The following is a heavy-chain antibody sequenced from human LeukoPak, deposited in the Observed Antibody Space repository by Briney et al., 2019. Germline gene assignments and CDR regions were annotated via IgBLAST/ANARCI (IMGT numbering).Heavy chain of an antibody. CDR3: AREPVYYYGMDV. V-gene: IGHV1-69*13. Sequence: ASVKVSCKASGGTFSSYAISWVRQASGQGLEWMGGIIPIFGTANYAQKFQGRVTITADESTSTAYMELSSLRSEDTAVYYCAREPVYYYGMDVWGQGTTVTVSS. J-gene: IGHJ6*02. CDR2: IIPIFGTA. CDR1: GGTFSSYA.